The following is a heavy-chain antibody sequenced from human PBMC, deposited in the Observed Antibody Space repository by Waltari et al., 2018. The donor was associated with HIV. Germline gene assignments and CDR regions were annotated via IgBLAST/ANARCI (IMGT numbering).Heavy chain of an antibody. V-gene: IGHV1-18*01. CDR3: AREGTFDI. CDR2: ISNYNGNT. CDR1: GYMFTNFG. Sequence: QGHLVQSGAEMRKPGASVKVSCEASGYMFTNFGISWVRQAPGQGLVWMGRISNYNGNTNYAQKFRGRVTMTTDPSVSTAYMELRTLKSDDTATYYCAREGTFDIWGQGTMVTVSS. J-gene: IGHJ3*02.